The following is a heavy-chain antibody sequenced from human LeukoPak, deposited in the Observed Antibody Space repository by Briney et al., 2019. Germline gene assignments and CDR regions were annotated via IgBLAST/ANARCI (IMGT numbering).Heavy chain of an antibody. J-gene: IGHJ4*02. V-gene: IGHV3-30*09. Sequence: QPGGSLRLSCAAAGFTFSSYAMHWVRQAPGKGREWVAVISYDGTNKYYADSVEGRFAISRDISKNTLYLPMNSLRAEDTAVYSCARERTDPVTTWGTNYFDYWGQGTLVTVSS. CDR2: ISYDGTNK. CDR1: GFTFSSYA. D-gene: IGHD4-17*01. CDR3: ARERTDPVTTWGTNYFDY.